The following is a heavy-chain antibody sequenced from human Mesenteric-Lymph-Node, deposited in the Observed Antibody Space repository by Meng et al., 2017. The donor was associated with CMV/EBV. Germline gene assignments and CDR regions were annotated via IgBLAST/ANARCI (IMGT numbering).Heavy chain of an antibody. V-gene: IGHV4-4*02. CDR1: GVPINKDNW. CDR2: MYHTGSA. CDR3: ARHNWDYVGNWFDP. Sequence: GVPINKDNWWSWVRQPPGKGLEWIAEMYHTGSANYNPSLKSRVTISLDKSKNHFSLRLTSVTAADTAIYYCARHNWDYVGNWFDPWGPGTLVTVSS. J-gene: IGHJ5*02. D-gene: IGHD1-7*01.